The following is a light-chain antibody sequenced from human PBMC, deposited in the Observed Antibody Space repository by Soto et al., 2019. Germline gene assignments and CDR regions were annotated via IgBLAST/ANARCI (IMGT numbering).Light chain of an antibody. V-gene: IGKV3-11*01. CDR1: QSVNTY. CDR3: QQRSNWPPLT. J-gene: IGKJ4*01. Sequence: EIVLTQSPATLSLSPGERATLSCRASQSVNTYLAWYQQKPGQAPRLLIYDASNRATGIPARFSGSGSGTDFPLTISSLEPEAFAVYYCQQRSNWPPLTFGGGTTVE. CDR2: DAS.